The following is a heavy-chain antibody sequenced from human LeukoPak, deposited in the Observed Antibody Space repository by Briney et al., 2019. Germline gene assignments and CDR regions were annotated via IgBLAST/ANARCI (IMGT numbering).Heavy chain of an antibody. Sequence: SETLSLTCAVYGGSFSGYYWSWIRQPPGNGLEWIGEINHSGSTNYNPSLKSRVTISVDTSKNQFSLKLSSVTAADTAVYYCARSRTGHWCFDLWGRGTLVTVSS. CDR2: INHSGST. J-gene: IGHJ2*01. CDR3: ARSRTGHWCFDL. CDR1: GGSFSGYY. D-gene: IGHD1-1*01. V-gene: IGHV4-34*01.